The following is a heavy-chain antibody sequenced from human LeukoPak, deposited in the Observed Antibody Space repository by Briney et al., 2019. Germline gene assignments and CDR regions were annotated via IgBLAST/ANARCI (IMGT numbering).Heavy chain of an antibody. J-gene: IGHJ4*02. D-gene: IGHD3-16*01. CDR3: ARESPSLGY. Sequence: PSETLSLTCTVSGGSISSYYWSWIRQPPGKGLEWIGYIYHSGSTNYNPSLKSRVTISVDTSKNQFSLKLSSVTAADTAVYYCARESPSLGYWGQGTLVTVSS. V-gene: IGHV4-59*12. CDR2: IYHSGST. CDR1: GGSISSYY.